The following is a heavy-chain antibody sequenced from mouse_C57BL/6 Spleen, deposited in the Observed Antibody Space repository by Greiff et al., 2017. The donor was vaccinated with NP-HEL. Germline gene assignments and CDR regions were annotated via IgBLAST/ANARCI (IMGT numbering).Heavy chain of an antibody. D-gene: IGHD1-1*01. CDR3: ARRRDYYAFYAMDY. CDR1: GYAFSSYW. J-gene: IGHJ4*01. V-gene: IGHV1-80*01. Sequence: QVQLQQSGAELVKPGASVKISCKASGYAFSSYWMNWVKQRPGKGLEWIGQIYPGDGDTNYNGKFKGKATLTADKSSSTAYMQLSSLTSEDSAVYFYARRRDYYAFYAMDYWGQGTSVTVSS. CDR2: IYPGDGDT.